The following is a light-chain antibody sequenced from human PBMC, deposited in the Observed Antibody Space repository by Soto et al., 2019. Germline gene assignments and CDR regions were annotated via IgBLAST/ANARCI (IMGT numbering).Light chain of an antibody. Sequence: EIVLTQSPGTLSLSPGERVTLSCRASQSVSSNLAWYEQKPGQSPRLLIYGVSTRATGIPARFSGSGSGTEFTLTISSLQSEDLAVYYCQQYNNWPLTFGGGTKVDI. CDR2: GVS. CDR1: QSVSSN. CDR3: QQYNNWPLT. V-gene: IGKV3-15*01. J-gene: IGKJ4*01.